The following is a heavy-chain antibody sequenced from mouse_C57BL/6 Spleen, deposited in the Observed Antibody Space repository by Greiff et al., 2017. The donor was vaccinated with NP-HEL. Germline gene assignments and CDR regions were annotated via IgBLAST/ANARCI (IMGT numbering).Heavy chain of an antibody. Sequence: EVQVVESGPGLVKPSQSLSLTCSVTGYSITSGYYWNWIRQFPGNKLEWMGYISYDGSNNYNPSLKNRISITRDTSKNQFFLKLNSVTTEDTATYYCASNFVDYWGQGTTLIVSS. V-gene: IGHV3-6*01. D-gene: IGHD1-3*01. J-gene: IGHJ2*01. CDR1: GYSITSGYY. CDR2: ISYDGSN. CDR3: ASNFVDY.